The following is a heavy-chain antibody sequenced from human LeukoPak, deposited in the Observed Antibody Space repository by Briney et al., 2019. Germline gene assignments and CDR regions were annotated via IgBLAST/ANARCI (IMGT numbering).Heavy chain of an antibody. CDR3: ASHRLGCSGGNCYTVGFDY. Sequence: SETLSLTCTVSGGSIRDYYWSWLRHPPGKGLECIGYIYHSGRPNYNPSLTGRVAISIDTSKNQFSLMLRSVTAADAALYYCASHRLGCSGGNCYTVGFDYWGRGTLVTVSS. D-gene: IGHD2-15*01. J-gene: IGHJ4*02. CDR2: IYHSGRP. CDR1: GGSIRDYY. V-gene: IGHV4-59*01.